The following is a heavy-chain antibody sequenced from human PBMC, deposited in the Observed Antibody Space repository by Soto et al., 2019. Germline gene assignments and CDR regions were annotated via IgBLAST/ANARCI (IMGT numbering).Heavy chain of an antibody. CDR2: IIPIFRIT. D-gene: IGHD1-26*01. V-gene: IGHV1-69*01. J-gene: IGHJ6*02. CDR3: VRVRVGSIPLNYDMDV. CDR1: GDTLSRHG. Sequence: QEQLVQSGPEVQKPGSSVKVSCKASGDTLSRHGISWMRRAPGQGLEWMGGIIPIFRITNYAQKFQGRLMITADESTRTAYMELSRLGSDDSAVYFCVRVRVGSIPLNYDMDVWGQGTTVTVS.